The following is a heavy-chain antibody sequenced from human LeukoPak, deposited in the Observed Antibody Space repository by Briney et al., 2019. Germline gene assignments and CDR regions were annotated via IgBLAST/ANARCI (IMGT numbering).Heavy chain of an antibody. Sequence: ASVKVSCKASGYTFTNFDINWVRQATGQGLEWMGWVNPNSGNTGYAQKFQGRVTITRNTSISTAYMELTSLRSEDTAVYYCAGEVTGYDYWGQGTLVTVSS. J-gene: IGHJ4*02. CDR1: GYTFTNFD. D-gene: IGHD3-9*01. CDR3: AGEVTGYDY. CDR2: VNPNSGNT. V-gene: IGHV1-8*03.